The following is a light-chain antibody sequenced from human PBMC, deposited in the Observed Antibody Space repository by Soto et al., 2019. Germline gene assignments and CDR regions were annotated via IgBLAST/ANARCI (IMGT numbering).Light chain of an antibody. CDR1: SSDVGGYNY. J-gene: IGLJ2*01. CDR3: SSYRITNTPYVV. Sequence: QSALTQPASVSGSPGQSITISCTGTSSDVGGYNYVSWYQQHPGKAPKLMIYDVSNRPSGVSNRFSGSKSGNTASLTISGLPAEDEADYYCSSYRITNTPYVVFGGGTKLTVL. V-gene: IGLV2-14*01. CDR2: DVS.